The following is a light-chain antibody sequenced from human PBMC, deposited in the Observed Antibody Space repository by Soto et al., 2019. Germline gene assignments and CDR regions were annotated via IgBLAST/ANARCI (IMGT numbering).Light chain of an antibody. CDR3: QQYYSTLPLT. J-gene: IGKJ4*01. Sequence: VLTQSPGTLSFSPWERASLSCRAIQTVRNNYLAWYQQKSGQAPRLLIYGASSRASGVPDRFSGSGSGTDFTLTISSLQAEDVAVYYCQQYYSTLPLTFGGGTKVDIK. CDR2: GAS. V-gene: IGKV3-20*01. CDR1: QTVRNNY.